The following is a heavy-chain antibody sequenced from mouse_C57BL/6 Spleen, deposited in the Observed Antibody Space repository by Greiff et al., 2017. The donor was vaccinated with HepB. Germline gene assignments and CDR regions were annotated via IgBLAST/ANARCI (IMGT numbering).Heavy chain of an antibody. Sequence: VKLMESGAELARPGASVKMSCKASGYTFTSYTMHWVKQRPGQGLEWIGYINPSSGYTKYNQKFKDKATLTADKSSSTAYMQLSSLTSDDSAVYYCARTQLPLYAMDYWGQGTSVTVSS. J-gene: IGHJ4*01. D-gene: IGHD1-2*01. CDR1: GYTFTSYT. CDR3: ARTQLPLYAMDY. V-gene: IGHV1-4*01. CDR2: INPSSGYT.